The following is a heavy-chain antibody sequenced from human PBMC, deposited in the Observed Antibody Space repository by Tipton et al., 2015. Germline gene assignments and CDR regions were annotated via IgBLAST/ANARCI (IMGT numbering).Heavy chain of an antibody. Sequence: TLSLTCTVSGGSIGGGYYWGWLRQYPRKGLEWIGFVYYSGYTNYNPSLTSRLTISVDTSRNQFSLHLKSVTAADTAVYYCATCGGDCYPWGGWFAPWGPGTLVTVSS. J-gene: IGHJ5*02. V-gene: IGHV4-31*03. CDR3: ATCGGDCYPWGGWFAP. CDR2: VYYSGYT. D-gene: IGHD2-21*02. CDR1: GGSIGGGYY.